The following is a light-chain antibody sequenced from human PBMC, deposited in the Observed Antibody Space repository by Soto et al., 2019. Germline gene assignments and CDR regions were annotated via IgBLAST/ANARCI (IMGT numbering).Light chain of an antibody. V-gene: IGLV2-11*01. CDR2: DVT. CDR3: CSYAGDTPNV. J-gene: IGLJ1*01. Sequence: QSALTQPRSVSGSPGQSLTISCTGTNSDVGAYNYVSWYQQHPGKAPKLIIYDVTKRPSGVPARVSGSKSGNTATLTVSGLQAEDEADYYRCSYAGDTPNVFVAGTKVTVL. CDR1: NSDVGAYNY.